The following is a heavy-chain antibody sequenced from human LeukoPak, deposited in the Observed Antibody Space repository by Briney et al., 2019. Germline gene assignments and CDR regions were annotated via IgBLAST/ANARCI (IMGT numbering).Heavy chain of an antibody. V-gene: IGHV4-59*01. Sequence: PSETLPLTCTVSGGSISSYYWSWIRQPPGKGLEWIGYIYYSGSTNYNPSLKSRVTISVDTSKNQFSLKLSSVTAADTAVYYCARDGRGYSYGYDYWGQGTLVTVSS. CDR2: IYYSGST. CDR1: GGSISSYY. J-gene: IGHJ4*02. D-gene: IGHD5-18*01. CDR3: ARDGRGYSYGYDY.